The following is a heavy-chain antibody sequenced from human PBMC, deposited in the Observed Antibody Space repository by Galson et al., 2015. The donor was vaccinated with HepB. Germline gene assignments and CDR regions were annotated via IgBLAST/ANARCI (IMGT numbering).Heavy chain of an antibody. CDR3: AREGSKNWNYVDY. V-gene: IGHV4-30-4*01. CDR1: GGSISSGDYY. Sequence: TLSLTCTVSGGSISSGDYYWSWIRQPPGKGLEWIGYIYYSGSTYYNPSLKSRVTISVDTSKNQFSLKLSSVTAADTAVYYCAREGSKNWNYVDYWGQGTLVTVSS. D-gene: IGHD1-1*01. CDR2: IYYSGST. J-gene: IGHJ4*02.